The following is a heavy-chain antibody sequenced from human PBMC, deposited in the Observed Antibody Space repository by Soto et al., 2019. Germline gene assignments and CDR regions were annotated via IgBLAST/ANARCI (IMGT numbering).Heavy chain of an antibody. D-gene: IGHD2-2*01. J-gene: IGHJ4*02. V-gene: IGHV2-5*02. CDR3: AHLLGGCSKTTCSPLRFDY. Sequence: SGPTLVNPTQTLTPTCTFSGFLISPSGVGVGWIRQPPGKALEWLALIYRDDDKRYSPSLKSRLTITKDTSKNQVVLTMTNLDPVDTATYYCAHLLGGCSKTTCSPLRFDYWGQGTLVTVSS. CDR2: IYRDDDK. CDR1: GFLISPSGVG.